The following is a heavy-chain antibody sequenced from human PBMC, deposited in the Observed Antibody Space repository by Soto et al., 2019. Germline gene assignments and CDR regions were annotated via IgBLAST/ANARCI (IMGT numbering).Heavy chain of an antibody. J-gene: IGHJ4*02. V-gene: IGHV3-9*01. D-gene: IGHD3-3*01. CDR3: AKDMSTIFGVVSLDY. CDR2: ISWNSGRI. CDR1: GFTFDDYA. Sequence: DVQLVESGGGLVQPGRSLRLSCAASGFTFDDYAMLWVRQAPGKGLEWVSGISWNSGRIDYADSVKGRFTISRDNAKNSLYLQMNSLRAEDTALYYCAKDMSTIFGVVSLDYWGQGTLVTVSS.